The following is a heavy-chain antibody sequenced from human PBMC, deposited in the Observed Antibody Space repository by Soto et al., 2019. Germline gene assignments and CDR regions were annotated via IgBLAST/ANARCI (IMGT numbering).Heavy chain of an antibody. J-gene: IGHJ2*01. Sequence: QVQLQQWGAGLLKPSETLSLTCAVYGGSFSPYFWSWIRQPPGKGLEWIGEINHSGSTNYNPSITRRATLSVATSKNQVSLKLTSVTAADTAVYYCARLASGWQYYYFDFWGRGTPVTVSS. CDR1: GGSFSPYF. V-gene: IGHV4-34*01. CDR2: INHSGST. D-gene: IGHD6-19*01. CDR3: ARLASGWQYYYFDF.